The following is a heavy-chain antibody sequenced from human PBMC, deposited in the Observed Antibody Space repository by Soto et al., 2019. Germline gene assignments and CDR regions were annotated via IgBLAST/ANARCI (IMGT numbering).Heavy chain of an antibody. D-gene: IGHD6-19*01. CDR2: INPNSGGT. J-gene: IGHJ6*02. CDR3: ARDKVAGDYYYYDMDV. CDR1: GYTFTDYY. Sequence: ASVKVSCKASGYTFTDYYMHWVRQAPGQGLEWMGWINPNSGGTNYAQKFQGRVTMTRDTSISTAYMEVSRLRSDDTAVYYCARDKVAGDYYYYDMDVWGQGTTVIVSS. V-gene: IGHV1-2*02.